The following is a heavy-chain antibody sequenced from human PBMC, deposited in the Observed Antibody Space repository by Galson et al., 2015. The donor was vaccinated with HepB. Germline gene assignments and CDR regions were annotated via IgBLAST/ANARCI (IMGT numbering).Heavy chain of an antibody. V-gene: IGHV3-66*01. J-gene: IGHJ4*02. CDR2: IYGGGST. CDR1: GFTVSSNY. CDR3: ARDSGDWNQDY. D-gene: IGHD1-1*01. Sequence: SLRLSCAGSGFTVSSNYMNWVRQAPGKGLEWVSVIYGGGSTHYAASVRGRFTISRDNSKNTLYLEMNSLRAEDTALYYCARDSGDWNQDYWGQGTLVTVSS.